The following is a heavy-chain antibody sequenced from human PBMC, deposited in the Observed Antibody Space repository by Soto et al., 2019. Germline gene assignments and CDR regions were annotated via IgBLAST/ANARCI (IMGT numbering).Heavy chain of an antibody. CDR2: ITISNGNT. CDR3: ARFLQLRPLDY. V-gene: IGHV1-18*01. J-gene: IGHJ4*02. Sequence: VSVKVSCKASGYTFTSFGISWVRQAPGQGPEFMGWITISNGNTSYARNFQDRVTMTTDTSTSTAYMELRSLRSDDTAVYYCARFLQLRPLDYWGQGTLVTVSS. CDR1: GYTFTSFG. D-gene: IGHD1-1*01.